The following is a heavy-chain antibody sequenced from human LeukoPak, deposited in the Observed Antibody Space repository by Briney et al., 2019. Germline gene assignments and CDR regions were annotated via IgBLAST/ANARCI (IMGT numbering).Heavy chain of an antibody. CDR2: ISGSGGST. V-gene: IGHV3-23*01. J-gene: IGHJ4*02. CDR3: AKGSVQLWSHFDY. D-gene: IGHD5-18*01. Sequence: GGSLRLSCAASGFTFSSYAMSWVRQAPGKGLEWVSAISGSGGSTYYAGSVKGRFTISRDNSKNTLYLQMNSLRAEDTAVYYCAKGSVQLWSHFDYWGQGTLVTVSS. CDR1: GFTFSSYA.